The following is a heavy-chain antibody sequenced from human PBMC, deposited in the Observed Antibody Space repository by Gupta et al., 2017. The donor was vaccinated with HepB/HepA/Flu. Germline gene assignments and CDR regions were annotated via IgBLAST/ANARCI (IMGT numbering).Heavy chain of an antibody. J-gene: IGHJ4*02. D-gene: IGHD6-19*01. CDR3: ARVRSIAGAGTAWGGY. CDR2: ISSSSSTI. Sequence: EVQLVESGGGLVQPGGSLRLSCAASGFTFSSYSMNWVRQAPGKVLEWVSYISSSSSTIYYADCVKGRFTISRDNAKNSRYLQMNSMREEETAVYYCARVRSIAGAGTAWGGYGGQGTLVTVSS. V-gene: IGHV3-48*02. CDR1: GFTFSSYS.